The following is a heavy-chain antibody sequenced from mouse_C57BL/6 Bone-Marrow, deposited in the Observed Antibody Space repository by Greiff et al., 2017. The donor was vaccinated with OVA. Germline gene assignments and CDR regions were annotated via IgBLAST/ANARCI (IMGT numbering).Heavy chain of an antibody. D-gene: IGHD1-1*01. CDR3: TAYYYGSPWFAY. CDR2: IDPENGDT. J-gene: IGHJ3*01. CDR1: GFNIKDDY. Sequence: VQLKESGAELVRPGASVKLSCTASGFNIKDDYMHWVKQRPEQGLAWIGWIDPENGDTEYASKFQGKATITADTSSNTAYLQLSSLTSEDTAVYYCTAYYYGSPWFAYWGQGTLVTVSA. V-gene: IGHV14-4*01.